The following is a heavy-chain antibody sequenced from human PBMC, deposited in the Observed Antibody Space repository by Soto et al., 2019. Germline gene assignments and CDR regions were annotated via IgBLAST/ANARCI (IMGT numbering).Heavy chain of an antibody. Sequence: EVQLVESGGGLFQPGGSLRLSCAASGIPFSSYWMHWVRQAAGKGLVWVSRISSEGSITTYADSVKGRFTISRDNANDTLYLQMNSLRAEDTAVYYCGRGGLEYYYYYMDVWGKGTTVTVSS. CDR3: GRGGLEYYYYYMDV. V-gene: IGHV3-74*01. J-gene: IGHJ6*03. CDR1: GIPFSSYW. D-gene: IGHD1-1*01. CDR2: ISSEGSIT.